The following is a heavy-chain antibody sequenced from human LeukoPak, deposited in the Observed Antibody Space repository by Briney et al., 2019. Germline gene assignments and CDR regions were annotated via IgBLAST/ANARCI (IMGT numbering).Heavy chain of an antibody. CDR1: GGSISNYV. J-gene: IGHJ4*02. CDR2: INDSGNT. CDR3: ARDSGSYYYFDY. V-gene: IGHV4-59*01. D-gene: IGHD1-26*01. Sequence: SETLSLTCTVSGGSISNYVWSWIRQPPGKGLEWIGYINDSGNTKYNPSLESRVTISVDTSKNQFSLNLYSVTAADTAVYYCARDSGSYYYFDYWGQGTLVTVSS.